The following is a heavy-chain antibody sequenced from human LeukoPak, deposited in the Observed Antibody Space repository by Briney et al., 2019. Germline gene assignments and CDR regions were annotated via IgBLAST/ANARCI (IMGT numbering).Heavy chain of an antibody. CDR1: GGTFSSYA. V-gene: IGHV1-69*04. Sequence: ASVKVSCKASGGTFSSYAISWVRQAPGQGLEWMGRIIPILGIANYAQKFQGRVTITADKSTSTAYMELSSLRSEDTAVYYCAREAAMVISPYNWIDPWGQGTLVTVSS. J-gene: IGHJ5*02. D-gene: IGHD5-18*01. CDR2: IIPILGIA. CDR3: AREAAMVISPYNWIDP.